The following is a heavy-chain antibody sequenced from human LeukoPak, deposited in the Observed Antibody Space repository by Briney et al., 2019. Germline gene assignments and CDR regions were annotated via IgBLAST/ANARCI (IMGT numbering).Heavy chain of an antibody. J-gene: IGHJ2*01. CDR3: ARVSSSWYQDWYFDL. D-gene: IGHD6-13*01. CDR2: TYTSGST. V-gene: IGHV4-4*07. Sequence: SETLSLTCTVSGGSISSYDWSWIRQPAGKGLEWIGRTYTSGSTNYNPSLKSRVTMSVDMSKNQFSLKLSSMIAADTAVYYCARVSSSWYQDWYFDLWGRGTLVTVPS. CDR1: GGSISSYD.